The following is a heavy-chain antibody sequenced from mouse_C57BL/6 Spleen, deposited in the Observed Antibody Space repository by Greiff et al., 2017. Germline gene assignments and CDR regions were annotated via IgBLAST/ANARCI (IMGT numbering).Heavy chain of an antibody. V-gene: IGHV5-4*03. J-gene: IGHJ2*01. D-gene: IGHD3-2*02. CDR3: ARAGYVGYFDY. CDR1: GFTFSSYA. CDR2: ISDGGSYT. Sequence: EVMLVESGGGLVKPGGSLKLSCAASGFTFSSYAMSWVRQTPEKRLEWVATISDGGSYTYYPDNVKGRFTISRDNAKNNLYLQMSHLKSEDTAMYYCARAGYVGYFDYWGQGTTLTVSS.